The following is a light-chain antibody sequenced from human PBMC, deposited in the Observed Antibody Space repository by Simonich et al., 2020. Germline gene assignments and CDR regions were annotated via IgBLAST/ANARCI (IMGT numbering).Light chain of an antibody. V-gene: IGKV4-1*01. CDR1: QSVLYSSHNKNY. J-gene: IGKJ2*01. CDR2: WAS. CDR3: QQYYSTPMYT. Sequence: DIVMTQSPDSLAVSLVERATINCKSSQSVLYSSHNKNYLAWYQQKPGQPPKLLIYWASTREAGVPDRFSGSGSGTDFTLTISSLQAEDVAVYYCQQYYSTPMYTFGQGTKLEIK.